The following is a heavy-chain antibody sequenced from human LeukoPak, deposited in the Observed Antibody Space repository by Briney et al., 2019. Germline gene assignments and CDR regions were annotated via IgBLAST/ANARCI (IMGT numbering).Heavy chain of an antibody. V-gene: IGHV5-51*01. J-gene: IGHJ4*02. CDR1: GYSFTSYW. D-gene: IGHD3-22*01. CDR3: ARLGGYYDSSGYYSSY. Sequence: GESLKISCKGSGYSFTSYWIGWVRQMPGKGLEWMGIIYPGDSDTRYSPSFQGQVTISADKSISTAYLQWSSLKASGTAMYYCARLGGYYDSSGYYSSYWGQGTLVTVSS. CDR2: IYPGDSDT.